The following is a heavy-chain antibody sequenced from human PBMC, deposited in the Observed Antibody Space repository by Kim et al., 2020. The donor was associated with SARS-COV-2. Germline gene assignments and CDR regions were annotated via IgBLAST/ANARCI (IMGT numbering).Heavy chain of an antibody. CDR3: AKVEYYHSPYYYGMDV. D-gene: IGHD1-26*01. Sequence: DSVKGRFTISRDNSKNTVYLQMNNLRAEDTAVYYCAKVEYYHSPYYYGMDVWGQGTTVTVSS. V-gene: IGHV3-30*02. J-gene: IGHJ6*02.